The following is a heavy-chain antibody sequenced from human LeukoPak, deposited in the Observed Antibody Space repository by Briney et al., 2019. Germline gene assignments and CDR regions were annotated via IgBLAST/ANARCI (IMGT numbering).Heavy chain of an antibody. Sequence: SETLSLTCTVSGGSISSYYWSWIRQPPGKGLEWIGYIYYSGSTNYNPSLKSRVTISVDTSKNQSSLKLSSVTAADTAVYYCARGPYYYDSSGYYPKAFPWGQGTLVTVSS. J-gene: IGHJ5*02. V-gene: IGHV4-59*01. CDR2: IYYSGST. CDR3: ARGPYYYDSSGYYPKAFP. D-gene: IGHD3-22*01. CDR1: GGSISSYY.